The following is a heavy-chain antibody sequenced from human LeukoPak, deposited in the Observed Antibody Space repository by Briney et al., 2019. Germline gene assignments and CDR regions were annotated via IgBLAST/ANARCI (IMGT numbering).Heavy chain of an antibody. Sequence: SETLSLTCAVYGGSFSGYSWSWIRQPPGKGLEWIGEVFHSGSTNYSPSLKSRVTMSVDTSKNQFSLKVGSVTAADTAVYYCARGSPPTGDDRADYGAFDIWGQGTMVTVSS. CDR3: ARGSPPTGDDRADYGAFDI. CDR1: GGSFSGYS. V-gene: IGHV4-34*01. J-gene: IGHJ3*02. D-gene: IGHD4/OR15-4a*01. CDR2: VFHSGST.